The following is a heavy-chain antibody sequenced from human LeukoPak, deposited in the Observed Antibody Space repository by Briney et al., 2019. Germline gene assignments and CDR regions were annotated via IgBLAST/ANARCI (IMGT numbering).Heavy chain of an antibody. J-gene: IGHJ4*02. D-gene: IGHD6-13*01. CDR3: AKPGIAAAGTDY. CDR1: GFTFSSYA. V-gene: IGHV3-23*01. CDR2: ISGSGGST. Sequence: GGSLRLSCAASGFTFSSYAMSWLRQAPGKGLEWVSAISGSGGSTYYADSVKGRFTISRDNSKNTLYLQMNSLRAEDTGVYYCAKPGIAAAGTDYWGQGTLVTVSS.